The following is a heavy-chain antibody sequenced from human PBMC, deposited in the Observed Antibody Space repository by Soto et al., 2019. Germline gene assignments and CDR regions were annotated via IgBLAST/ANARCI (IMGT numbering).Heavy chain of an antibody. CDR1: GYSFSNYW. D-gene: IGHD4-17*01. CDR2: IYPGGSDT. Sequence: PGESLKISCKGSGYSFSNYWIGWVRQMPGKGLEWMGIIYPGGSDTRYSPSFQGQVTISADKSISTAYLQWSSLEASDTAMYYCARSDYGDFRRCFDPWGQGTLVTVSS. V-gene: IGHV5-51*01. J-gene: IGHJ5*02. CDR3: ARSDYGDFRRCFDP.